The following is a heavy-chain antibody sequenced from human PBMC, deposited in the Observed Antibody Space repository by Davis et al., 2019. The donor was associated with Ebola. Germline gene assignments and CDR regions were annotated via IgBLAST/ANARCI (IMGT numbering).Heavy chain of an antibody. J-gene: IGHJ4*02. CDR1: GGSISSSNW. D-gene: IGHD6-19*01. Sequence: MPSETLSLTCAVSGGSISSSNWWSWVRQPPGKGLEWIGEIYHSGSTNYNPSLKSRVTISVDKSKNHFYLKLSSVTAADTAVYYCARRAGTPVASLYFDYWGQGTLVTVSS. CDR2: IYHSGST. CDR3: ARRAGTPVASLYFDY. V-gene: IGHV4-4*02.